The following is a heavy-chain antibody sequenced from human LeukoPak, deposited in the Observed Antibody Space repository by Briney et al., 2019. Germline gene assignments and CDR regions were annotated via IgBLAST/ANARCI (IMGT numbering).Heavy chain of an antibody. D-gene: IGHD4-17*01. V-gene: IGHV3-48*04. J-gene: IGHJ4*02. Sequence: SGGSLRLSCAASGFTFSSYSMNWVRQAPGKGLEWVSYISSSSSTIYYADSVKGRFTISRDNAKNSLYLQMNSLRAEDTAAYYCAREVGVTTDDYFDYWGQGTLVTVSS. CDR3: AREVGVTTDDYFDY. CDR1: GFTFSSYS. CDR2: ISSSSSTI.